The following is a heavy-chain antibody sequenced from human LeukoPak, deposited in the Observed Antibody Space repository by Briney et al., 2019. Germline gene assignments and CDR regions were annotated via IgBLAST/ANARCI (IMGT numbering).Heavy chain of an antibody. J-gene: IGHJ4*02. V-gene: IGHV3-23*01. Sequence: GGSLRLSCTASGFTFGDYAMSWFRQAPGKGLEWVSLITGTSGRTYYAASVKGRFTISRDNSKNTVYLQMDNLRAEDTALYYCAKDHVNAGRLDYWGQGTPVTVSS. D-gene: IGHD6-13*01. CDR3: AKDHVNAGRLDY. CDR1: GFTFGDYA. CDR2: ITGTSGRT.